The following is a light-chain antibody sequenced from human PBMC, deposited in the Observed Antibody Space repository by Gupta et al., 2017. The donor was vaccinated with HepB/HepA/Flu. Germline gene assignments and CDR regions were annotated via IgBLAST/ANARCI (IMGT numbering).Light chain of an antibody. CDR3: CSYAGSRDVV. CDR1: SSDVGSYKL. V-gene: IGLV2-23*02. J-gene: IGLJ2*01. CDR2: EVN. Sequence: QSALTQPASVSGSPGQSVTISCTGTSSDVGSYKLVSWYQQHPGKAPKVMIYEVNKRPSGVSNRFSGSKSGNTASLTISGLQAEDEADYYCCSYAGSRDVVFGGGTKVTVL.